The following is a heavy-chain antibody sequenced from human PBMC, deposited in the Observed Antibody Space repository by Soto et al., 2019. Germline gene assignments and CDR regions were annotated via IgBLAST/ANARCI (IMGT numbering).Heavy chain of an antibody. CDR2: INHSGST. Sequence: QVQLQQWGAGLLKPSETLSLTCAVYGGSFSGYYWSWIRQPPGKGLEWIGEINHSGSTNYNPSLKSRDTISVDTAKNQFSLKLRSVTAADTAVYYCARVGLWFGESVYYMDVWGKGTTVTVSS. J-gene: IGHJ6*03. D-gene: IGHD3-10*01. V-gene: IGHV4-34*01. CDR1: GGSFSGYY. CDR3: ARVGLWFGESVYYMDV.